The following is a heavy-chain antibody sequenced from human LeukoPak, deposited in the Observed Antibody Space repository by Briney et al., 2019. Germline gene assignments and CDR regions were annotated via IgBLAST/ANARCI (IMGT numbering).Heavy chain of an antibody. V-gene: IGHV1-18*01. CDR2: ISTYNGNT. CDR1: GYTFTSYG. CDR3: ARVDVVVTATREAFDI. Sequence: ASVKVSCKASGYTFTSYGISWVRQAPGQGLEWMGWISTYNGNTNNAQKVQGRVTMTTDTSTSTAYMELRSLRSDDTAVYYCARVDVVVTATREAFDIWGQGTMVTVSS. J-gene: IGHJ3*02. D-gene: IGHD2-21*02.